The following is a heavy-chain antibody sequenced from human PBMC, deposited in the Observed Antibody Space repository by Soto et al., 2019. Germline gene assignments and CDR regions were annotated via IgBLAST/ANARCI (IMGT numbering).Heavy chain of an antibody. CDR1: GFTFSSYG. Sequence: QVQLVESGGGVVQPGRSLRLSCAASGFTFSSYGMHWVRQAPGKGLEWVAVISYDGSNKYYADSVKGRFTISRDNSKNTLYLQLNSLRAEDIAVCYCAKGHSMTLVDYGAQGPLVPVSS. CDR2: ISYDGSNK. J-gene: IGHJ4*02. D-gene: IGHD4-4*01. CDR3: AKGHSMTLVDY. V-gene: IGHV3-30*18.